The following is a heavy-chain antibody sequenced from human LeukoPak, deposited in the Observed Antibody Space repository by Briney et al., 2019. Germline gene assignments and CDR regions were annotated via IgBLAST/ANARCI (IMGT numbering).Heavy chain of an antibody. CDR1: GGSISSSSYY. J-gene: IGHJ5*02. V-gene: IGHV4-39*07. Sequence: SETLSLTCTVSGGSISSSSYYWGWIRQPPWTGLEWIGSIYYSGSTYYNPSLKSRVTISVETSKNQFSLKLKSVTAADTAVYYCARGGYYGSGNDFRFDPWGQGTLVTVSS. D-gene: IGHD3-10*01. CDR2: IYYSGST. CDR3: ARGGYYGSGNDFRFDP.